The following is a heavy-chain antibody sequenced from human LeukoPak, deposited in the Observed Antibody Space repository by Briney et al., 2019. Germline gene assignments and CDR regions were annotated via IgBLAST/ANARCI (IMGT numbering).Heavy chain of an antibody. Sequence: SVKVSCKASGGTFSSYAISWVRQAPGQGLEWMGRIIPILGIANYAQKFQGRVTITADKSTSTAYMELSSLRSEDTAVYYCRYYYGSGSYPRPDPWGQGTLVTVSS. CDR3: RYYYGSGSYPRPDP. CDR1: GGTFSSYA. J-gene: IGHJ5*02. V-gene: IGHV1-69*04. D-gene: IGHD3-10*01. CDR2: IIPILGIA.